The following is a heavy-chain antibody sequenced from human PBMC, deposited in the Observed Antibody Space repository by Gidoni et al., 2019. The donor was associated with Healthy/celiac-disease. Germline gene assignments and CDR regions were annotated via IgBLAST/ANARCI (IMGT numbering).Heavy chain of an antibody. J-gene: IGHJ6*02. CDR2: IYYSGST. V-gene: IGHV4-31*03. Sequence: QVQLQESGPGLVKPSQTLSLTCTVSGGSISSGCYYWSWIRQHPGKGLEWIGYIYYSGSTYYNPSLKSRVTISVDTSKNQFSLKLSSVTAADTAVYYCARDGRGHDSPVDYYGMDVWGQGTTVTVSS. CDR1: GGSISSGCYY. D-gene: IGHD1-26*01. CDR3: ARDGRGHDSPVDYYGMDV.